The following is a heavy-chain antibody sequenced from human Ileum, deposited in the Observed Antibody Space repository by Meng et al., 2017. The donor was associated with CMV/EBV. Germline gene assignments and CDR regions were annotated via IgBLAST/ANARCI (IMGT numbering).Heavy chain of an antibody. CDR3: ATTYDTSGYSTYYFDY. V-gene: IGHV4-39*01. Sequence: QLQLQESVPGLVKPSETLSLTCIVSGGSITSSSYYWGWIRQPPGKGLEWIGSFHYGGSTYYNPSLKSRFTISADSSKNQFSLKLSSVTVADTAVYYCATTYDTSGYSTYYFDYWGQGVVVTVSS. J-gene: IGHJ4*02. CDR2: FHYGGST. CDR1: GGSITSSSYY. D-gene: IGHD3-22*01.